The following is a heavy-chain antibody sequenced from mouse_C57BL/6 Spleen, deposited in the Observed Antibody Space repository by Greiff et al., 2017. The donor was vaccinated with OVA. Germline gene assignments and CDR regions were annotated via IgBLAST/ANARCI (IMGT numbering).Heavy chain of an antibody. CDR2: IDPSDSET. CDR1: GYTFTSYW. Sequence: VKLQQSGAELVRPGSSVKLSCKASGYTFTSYWMHWVKQRPIQGLEWIGNIDPSDSETHYNQKFKDKATLTVDKSSSTAYMQLSSLTSEDSAVYYCARHYYFDYWGQGTTLTVSS. V-gene: IGHV1-52*01. J-gene: IGHJ2*01. CDR3: ARHYYFDY.